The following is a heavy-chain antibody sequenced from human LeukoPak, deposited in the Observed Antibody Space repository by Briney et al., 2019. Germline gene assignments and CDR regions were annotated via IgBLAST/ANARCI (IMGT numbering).Heavy chain of an antibody. CDR2: IYYSGST. D-gene: IGHD6-13*01. CDR3: ARGYSSSRLRGLLYGMDV. J-gene: IGHJ6*02. CDR1: GGSVSSGNYY. V-gene: IGHV4-61*01. Sequence: SETLSLTCTVSGGSVSSGNYYWSWIRQPPGKGLEWIGYIYYSGSTNYNPSLKSRVTISVDTSKNQFSLKLISVTAADTAVYYCARGYSSSRLRGLLYGMDVWGQGTTVTVSS.